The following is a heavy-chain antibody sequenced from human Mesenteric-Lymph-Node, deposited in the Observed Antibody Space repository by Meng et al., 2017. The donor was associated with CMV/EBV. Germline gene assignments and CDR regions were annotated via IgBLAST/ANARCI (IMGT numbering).Heavy chain of an antibody. CDR1: DGSINDYY. CDR2: IYYSGRT. CDR3: ARKRAGSDY. J-gene: IGHJ4*02. V-gene: IGHV4-59*01. Sequence: SETLSLTCTVSDGSINDYYWNWIRQPPGKGLEWVAYIYYSGRTNSNPSLKSRVTISVDTSNNQFSLKLRSVTAADTAVYYCARKRAGSDYWGQGTVVTVSS. D-gene: IGHD1-14*01.